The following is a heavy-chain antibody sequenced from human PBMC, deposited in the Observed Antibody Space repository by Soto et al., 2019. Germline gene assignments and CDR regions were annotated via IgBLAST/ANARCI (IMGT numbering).Heavy chain of an antibody. CDR2: ISYSGST. V-gene: IGHV4-31*03. J-gene: IGHJ5*02. CDR1: GGSINSGDYY. D-gene: IGHD6-19*01. Sequence: QVQLQESGPGLVKPSQTLSLTCTVSGGSINSGDYYWSWVRQLPGEVLAWIGFISYSGSTYYNPALESRVTTALDTSKNQFSRELNSVTAADSAVYYCARHVSPNSRGWYTVLVRWFDPWGQGTLVTVSS. CDR3: ARHVSPNSRGWYTVLVRWFDP.